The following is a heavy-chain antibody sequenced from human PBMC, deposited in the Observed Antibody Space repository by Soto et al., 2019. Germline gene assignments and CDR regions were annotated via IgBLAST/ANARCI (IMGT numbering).Heavy chain of an antibody. V-gene: IGHV5-10-1*01. CDR3: ARDDYSNYPAGKGPPLY. D-gene: IGHD4-4*01. J-gene: IGHJ4*02. Sequence: PGESLKISCKASGYNFTTFWITWVRQMPGKGLERMGRIDPRDSYTNYSPSFKGHVTISADKSINTAYLQWSSLQASDTATYFCARDDYSNYPAGKGPPLYWGQGTLVTVSS. CDR2: IDPRDSYT. CDR1: GYNFTTFW.